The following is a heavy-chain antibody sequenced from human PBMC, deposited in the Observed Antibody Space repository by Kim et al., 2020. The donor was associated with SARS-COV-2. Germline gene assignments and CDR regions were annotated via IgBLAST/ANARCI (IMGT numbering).Heavy chain of an antibody. J-gene: IGHJ5*02. CDR2: FDPEDAET. Sequence: ASVKVSCKVSEYRLSDTFIHWMRQAPGKGLERMGGFDPEDAETRYAQKFQGRVTMTEDKSTDTAYMELRSLRSEDTAMYYCTTHVDTLTGYPRGWFDPWGLGTLVTVSS. D-gene: IGHD3-9*01. V-gene: IGHV1-24*01. CDR1: EYRLSDTF. CDR3: TTHVDTLTGYPRGWFDP.